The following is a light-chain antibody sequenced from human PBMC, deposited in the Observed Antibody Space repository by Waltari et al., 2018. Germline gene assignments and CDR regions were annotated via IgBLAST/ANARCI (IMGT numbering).Light chain of an antibody. J-gene: IGKJ4*01. CDR3: QQYYSTTLT. V-gene: IGKV4-1*01. Sequence: DIVMTQSPDSLAVSLGERATINCKSSQSVLYSSNNKNYLAWYQQKPGQPPKLLIYWASTRESGVTDRFSGSGCGTDFTLTISSLQAEDVAVYYCQQYYSTTLTFGGGTKVEIK. CDR1: QSVLYSSNNKNY. CDR2: WAS.